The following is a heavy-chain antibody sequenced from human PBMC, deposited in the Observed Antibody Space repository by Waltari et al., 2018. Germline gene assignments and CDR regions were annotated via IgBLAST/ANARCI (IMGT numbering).Heavy chain of an antibody. J-gene: IGHJ5*02. Sequence: QVQLQQWGAGLLKPSETLSLTCAVYVGSFSGYYLSWIRQPPGKGLEWIGEINHSGSTNYNPSLKSRVTISVDTAKNQFSLKLSSVTAADTAVYYCARGSTGWSSRGDWFDPWGQGTLVTVSS. V-gene: IGHV4-34*01. CDR2: INHSGST. D-gene: IGHD3-3*01. CDR1: VGSFSGYY. CDR3: ARGSTGWSSRGDWFDP.